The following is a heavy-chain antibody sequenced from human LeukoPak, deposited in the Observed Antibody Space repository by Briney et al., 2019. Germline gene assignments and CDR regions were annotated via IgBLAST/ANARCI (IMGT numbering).Heavy chain of an antibody. Sequence: SETLSLTCTVSGGSISSYYWSWIRQPPGKGLEWIGYIYYSGSTNYNPSLKSRVTISVDTSKNQFSLKLSSVTAADTAVYYCARGYYYDSSGYYYYAFDIWGQGTMVTVSS. D-gene: IGHD3-22*01. CDR3: ARGYYYDSSGYYYYAFDI. V-gene: IGHV4-59*01. CDR1: GGSISSYY. CDR2: IYYSGST. J-gene: IGHJ3*02.